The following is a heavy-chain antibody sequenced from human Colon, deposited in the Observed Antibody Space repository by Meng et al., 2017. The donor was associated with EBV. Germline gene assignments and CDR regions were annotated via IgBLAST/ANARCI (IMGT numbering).Heavy chain of an antibody. CDR3: ARGPYCGGDCYWFDP. CDR2: IYHGGTT. J-gene: IGHJ5*02. CDR1: GDSISSGDYS. V-gene: IGHV4-30-2*01. Sequence: QPPLQESDSGPVQPSQSLSLPCAVSGDSISSGDYSWSWIRQPPGQGLEWIGYIYHGGTTYNTSLKSRVTISVDNSKNQFSLRLTSVTAADTAVYYCARGPYCGGDCYWFDPWGQGTLVTVSS. D-gene: IGHD2-21*02.